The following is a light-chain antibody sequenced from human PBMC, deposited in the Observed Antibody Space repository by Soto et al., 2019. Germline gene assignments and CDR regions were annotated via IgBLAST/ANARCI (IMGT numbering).Light chain of an antibody. Sequence: EIVFTQSPATLSLSPGERATLSCRASQSVGSYLAWYQQKPGQAPRLLIYDASNRATGIPARFSGSGSGTDFTLTISSLEPEDFAVYYCQQRNNWPPWTFGQGTKVEIK. CDR3: QQRNNWPPWT. CDR1: QSVGSY. CDR2: DAS. J-gene: IGKJ1*01. V-gene: IGKV3-11*01.